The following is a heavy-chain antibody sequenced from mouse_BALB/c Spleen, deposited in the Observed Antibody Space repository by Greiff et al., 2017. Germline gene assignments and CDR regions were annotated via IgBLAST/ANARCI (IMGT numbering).Heavy chain of an antibody. D-gene: IGHD1-1*01. CDR1: GYAFSSYW. CDR3: ARGGVYYGSSCAMDY. CDR2: IYPGDGDT. V-gene: IGHV1-80*01. Sequence: VQRVESGAELVRPGSSVKISCKASGYAFSSYWMNWVKQRPGQGLEWIGQIYPGDGDTNYNGKFKGKATLTADKSSSTAYMQLSSLTSEDSAVYFCARGGVYYGSSCAMDYWGQGTSVTVSS. J-gene: IGHJ4*01.